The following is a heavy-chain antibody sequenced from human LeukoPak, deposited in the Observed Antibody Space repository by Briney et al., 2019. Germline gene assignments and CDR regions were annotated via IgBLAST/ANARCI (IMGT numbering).Heavy chain of an antibody. Sequence: ASVKVSCKASGYTFTSYDINWVRQATGQGLEWMGWMNPNSGNTGYAQKFQGRVTMTRNTSISTAYMELSNLRSEDTAVYYCARGLISQRWLQSHYYGMDVWGQGTTVTVSS. CDR2: MNPNSGNT. D-gene: IGHD5-12*01. J-gene: IGHJ6*02. V-gene: IGHV1-8*01. CDR1: GYTFTSYD. CDR3: ARGLISQRWLQSHYYGMDV.